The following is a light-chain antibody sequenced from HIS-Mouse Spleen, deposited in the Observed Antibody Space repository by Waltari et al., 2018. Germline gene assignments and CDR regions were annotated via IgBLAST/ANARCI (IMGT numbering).Light chain of an antibody. J-gene: IGKJ2*01. V-gene: IGKV2-30*02. Sequence: DVVMTQSPLSLPVTLGQPASISCRSSQSLVHSDGNTYLNWFQQRPGQSPRRLIYKVSNRDSGVPDRFSGSGSGTDFTLKISRVEAEDVGVYYCMQGTQYTFGQGTKLEIK. CDR3: MQGTQYT. CDR2: KVS. CDR1: QSLVHSDGNTY.